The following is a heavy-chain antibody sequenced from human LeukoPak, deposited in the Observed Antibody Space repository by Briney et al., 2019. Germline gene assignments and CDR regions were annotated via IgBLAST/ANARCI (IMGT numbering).Heavy chain of an antibody. CDR2: INHSGST. J-gene: IGHJ4*02. D-gene: IGHD3-3*01. Sequence: SETLSLTCAVYGGSFSGYYWSWIRRPPGKGLEWIGEINHSGSTNYNPSLKSRVTISVDTSKNQFSLKLSSVTAADTAVYYCARGPYDFWSGYYPGMADWGQGTLVTVSS. CDR3: ARGPYDFWSGYYPGMAD. CDR1: GGSFSGYY. V-gene: IGHV4-34*01.